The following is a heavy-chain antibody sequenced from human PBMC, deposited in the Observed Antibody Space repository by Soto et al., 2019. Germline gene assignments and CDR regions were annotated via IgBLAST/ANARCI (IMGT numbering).Heavy chain of an antibody. D-gene: IGHD6-19*01. J-gene: IGHJ4*02. CDR3: LKGGLALATAGRAQIDC. CDR1: GFTFSAYA. Sequence: PGGSLRLSCSASGFTFSAYAMHWVRQAPGKGLEYVSSISPDGEKTFHADSVKDRFTVSRDNSRNILYLQMNSLRGDDTAAYYCLKGGLALATAGRAQIDCWGQGTLVTVSS. CDR2: ISPDGEKT. V-gene: IGHV3-64D*06.